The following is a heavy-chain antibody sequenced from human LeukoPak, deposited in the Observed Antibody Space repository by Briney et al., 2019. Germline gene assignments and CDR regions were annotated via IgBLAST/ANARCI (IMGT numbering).Heavy chain of an antibody. Sequence: GRSLRLSCAASGFTFSSYDMHWVRQAPGKGLEWVAVISYDGSNKYYADSVKGRFTISRDNSKNTLSLQMHSLRAEDTAVYYCAKSARLCTNDVCYTNYYYGMDVWGQGTTVTVSS. CDR2: ISYDGSNK. V-gene: IGHV3-30*18. J-gene: IGHJ6*02. CDR3: AKSARLCTNDVCYTNYYYGMDV. D-gene: IGHD2-8*01. CDR1: GFTFSSYD.